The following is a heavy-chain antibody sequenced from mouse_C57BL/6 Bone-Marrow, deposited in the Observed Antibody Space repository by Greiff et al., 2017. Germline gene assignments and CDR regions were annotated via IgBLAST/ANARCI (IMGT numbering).Heavy chain of an antibody. D-gene: IGHD2-5*01. J-gene: IGHJ2*01. Sequence: EVMLVESGGGLVKPGGSLKLSCAASGFTFSDYGMHWVRQAPEKGLEWVAYISSGSSTLYYADTVKGRFTISRDNAKNTLFLQMTSLRSEDTAMYYCATYYSNYAFDYWGQGTTLTVSS. CDR1: GFTFSDYG. CDR3: ATYYSNYAFDY. CDR2: ISSGSSTL. V-gene: IGHV5-17*01.